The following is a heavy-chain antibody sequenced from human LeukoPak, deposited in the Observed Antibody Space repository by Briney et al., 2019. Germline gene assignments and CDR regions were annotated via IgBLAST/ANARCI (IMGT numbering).Heavy chain of an antibody. CDR3: ARNTLLVGCIITSCPFGSWFDP. CDR2: INPINSDT. CDR1: GYIFTDSW. V-gene: IGHV5-51*01. D-gene: IGHD2-2*01. J-gene: IGHJ5*02. Sequence: GESLKISCXGSGYIFTDSWIAWVREMPGKGLEWMGIINPINSDTIYSPSFQGQVTMSVDKSISTAYLQWSSLEASDTAIYYCARNTLLVGCIITSCPFGSWFDPWGQGTLVTVSS.